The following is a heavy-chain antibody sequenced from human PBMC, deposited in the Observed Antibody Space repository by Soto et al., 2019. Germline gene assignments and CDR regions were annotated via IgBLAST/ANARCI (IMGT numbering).Heavy chain of an antibody. V-gene: IGHV4-39*01. J-gene: IGHJ6*02. Sequence: PSETLSLTCTVSGGSITNTDYYWSWIRQPPGKGLEWIGFIYFSGNTYYNPSLKSRVTISVDTSKNQFSLRLSSVTAADTAVYYCARHLTYCSAGSCYSDFPYYGMDVWGQGTTVTVSS. D-gene: IGHD2-15*01. CDR2: IYFSGNT. CDR3: ARHLTYCSAGSCYSDFPYYGMDV. CDR1: GGSITNTDYY.